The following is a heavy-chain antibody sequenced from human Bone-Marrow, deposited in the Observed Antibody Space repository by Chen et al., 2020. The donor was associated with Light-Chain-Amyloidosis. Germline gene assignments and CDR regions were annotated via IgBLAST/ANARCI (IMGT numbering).Heavy chain of an antibody. CDR2: IKSESAGGTT. Sequence: QLVESGGGLVKPGGSLRLSCVASGFTFRNAWMSWVRQLPGKGLEGVGRIKSESAGGTTDYAAPVRGRFTISRDDSKNSVYLQINSLKTEDTAVYYCARDYWGSLEYWGQGTLVTVSS. D-gene: IGHD7-27*01. V-gene: IGHV3-15*01. CDR3: ARDYWGSLEY. CDR1: GFTFRNAW. J-gene: IGHJ4*02.